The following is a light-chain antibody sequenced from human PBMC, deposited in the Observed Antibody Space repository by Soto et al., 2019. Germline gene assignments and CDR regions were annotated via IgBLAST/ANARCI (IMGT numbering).Light chain of an antibody. J-gene: IGKJ4*01. CDR3: QQYGSPPPT. CDR2: GAS. Sequence: EIVLTQSPGTLSLSPGERATLSCRASQSVSSSYLAWYQQKPGQAPRLLIYGASSRATGIPDRFSGSGSGTDFTLTISRLEPEDCAVYYCQQYGSPPPTFGGGTKVEIK. V-gene: IGKV3-20*01. CDR1: QSVSSSY.